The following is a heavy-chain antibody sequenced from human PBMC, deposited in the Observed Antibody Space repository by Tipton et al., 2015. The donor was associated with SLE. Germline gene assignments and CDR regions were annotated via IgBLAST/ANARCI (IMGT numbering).Heavy chain of an antibody. CDR1: GFPFTTYW. Sequence: SLRLSCAASGFPFTTYWMSWVRQAPGKGLEWVANINQDGSDGHYVDSVKGRFTVSRDNSKNTLFLQMNSLRLEDTALYYCARDRRFGVGNIPDWIDPWGHGTLVIVSS. V-gene: IGHV3-7*01. CDR2: INQDGSDG. D-gene: IGHD3-3*01. CDR3: ARDRRFGVGNIPDWIDP. J-gene: IGHJ5*02.